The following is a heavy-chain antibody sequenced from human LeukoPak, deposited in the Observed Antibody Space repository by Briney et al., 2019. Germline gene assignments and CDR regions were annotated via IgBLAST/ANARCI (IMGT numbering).Heavy chain of an antibody. CDR1: GGSISTYY. CDR2: IYYTGST. V-gene: IGHV4-59*01. J-gene: IGHJ5*02. D-gene: IGHD1-26*01. CDR3: ARGGNYWPQWWFDP. Sequence: SETLSLTCTVSGGSISTYYWSWTRQPPGKGLEWIGYIYYTGSTSYNPSLKSRVTMSLDASKNQFSLELNSVTPADTAVYYCARGGNYWPQWWFDPWGRGTLVSVSS.